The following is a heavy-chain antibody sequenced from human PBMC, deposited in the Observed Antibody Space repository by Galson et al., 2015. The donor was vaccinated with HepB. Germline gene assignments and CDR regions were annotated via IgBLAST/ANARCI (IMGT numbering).Heavy chain of an antibody. J-gene: IGHJ2*01. CDR2: ISCDGSTK. CDR1: GFTFSSYG. Sequence: SLRLSCAASGFTFSSYGMHWVRQAPGKGLEWVSLISCDGSTKYYADSVKGRITISRDNSKNTLYLQMNSLRVEDTALYYCVRPRGEGAGDSQYWSFDLWGRGTLVTVSS. CDR3: VRPRGEGAGDSQYWSFDL. V-gene: IGHV3-30*03. D-gene: IGHD2-21*02.